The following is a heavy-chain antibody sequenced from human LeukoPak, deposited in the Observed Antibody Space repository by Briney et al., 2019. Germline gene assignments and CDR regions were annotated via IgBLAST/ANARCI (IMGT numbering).Heavy chain of an antibody. CDR2: IYYSGST. V-gene: IGHV4-39*02. D-gene: IGHD1-7*01. J-gene: IGHJ4*02. CDR1: GGSISSSSYY. CDR3: ARDRSITGTSIDY. Sequence: SETLSLTCTVSGGSISSSSYYWGWIRQPPGKGLEWIGSIYYSGSTYYNPSLKSRVTISVDTSKNQFSLKLSSVTAADTAVYYCARDRSITGTSIDYWGQGTLVTVSS.